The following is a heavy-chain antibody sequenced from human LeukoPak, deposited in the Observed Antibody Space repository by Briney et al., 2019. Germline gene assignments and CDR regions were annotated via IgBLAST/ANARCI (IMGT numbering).Heavy chain of an antibody. CDR2: INPNSGGT. Sequence: ASVKVSCKASGYTFTSYDINWVRQATGQGLEWMGRINPNSGGTNYAQKFQGRVTMTRDTSISTAYMELSRLRSDDTAVYYCARETDYGDGVDYWGQGTLVTVSS. V-gene: IGHV1-2*06. D-gene: IGHD4-17*01. CDR1: GYTFTSYD. CDR3: ARETDYGDGVDY. J-gene: IGHJ4*02.